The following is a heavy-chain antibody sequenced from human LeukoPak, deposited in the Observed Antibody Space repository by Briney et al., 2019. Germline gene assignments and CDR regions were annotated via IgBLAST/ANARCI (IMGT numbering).Heavy chain of an antibody. Sequence: SVKVSCKASGYTFTGYYMHWVRQAPGQGLEWMGGIIPIFGTANYAQKFQGRVTITTDESTSTAYMELSSLRSEDTAVYYCARGNNDFWSGYSSGSYYMDVWGKGTTVTVSS. CDR1: GYTFTGYY. J-gene: IGHJ6*03. CDR3: ARGNNDFWSGYSSGSYYMDV. V-gene: IGHV1-69*05. D-gene: IGHD3-3*01. CDR2: IIPIFGTA.